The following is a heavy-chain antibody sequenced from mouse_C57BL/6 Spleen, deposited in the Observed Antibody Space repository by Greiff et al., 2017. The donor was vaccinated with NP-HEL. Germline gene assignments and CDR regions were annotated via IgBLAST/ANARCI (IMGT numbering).Heavy chain of an antibody. CDR2: ISYDGSN. Sequence: EVHLVESGPGLVKPSQSLSLTCSVTGYSITTGYYWNWIRQFPGNKLEWMGYISYDGSNKYNPSLKNRISITRDTSKNQFFLKLNSVATEETATYYCARGGDFFFDYWGQGTTLTVSS. CDR3: ARGGDFFFDY. V-gene: IGHV3-6*01. CDR1: GYSITTGYY. J-gene: IGHJ2*01.